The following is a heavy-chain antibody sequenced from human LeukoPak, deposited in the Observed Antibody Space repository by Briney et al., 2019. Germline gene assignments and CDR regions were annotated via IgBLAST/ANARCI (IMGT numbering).Heavy chain of an antibody. D-gene: IGHD3-9*01. V-gene: IGHV3-23*01. Sequence: PGGSLRLSCAASGFSFSSSAMSWVRQSPGQGPQWVSSIGGSGDNTYYTDSVKGRFTISRDNSKNTLFLQISDLRADDTGIYYCVREHSTGYQDFWDQGTLVTVSS. CDR3: VREHSTGYQDF. CDR1: GFSFSSSA. CDR2: IGGSGDNT. J-gene: IGHJ4*02.